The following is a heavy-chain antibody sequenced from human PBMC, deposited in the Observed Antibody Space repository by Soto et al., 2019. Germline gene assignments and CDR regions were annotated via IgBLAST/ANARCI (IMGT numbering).Heavy chain of an antibody. CDR1: GFTFHSFT. CDR2: ISYDGTNE. J-gene: IGHJ4*02. D-gene: IGHD1-1*01. Sequence: QVQLVESGGGVVQPGRSLRLSCAASGFTFHSFTMHWVRQSPGKGLEWVALISYDGTNEYYADSVKGRFTISRDNSKSTLYLQMNSLRTDDTALYYCARDPRETTSYLDYWCQGTLVTVSS. CDR3: ARDPRETTSYLDY. V-gene: IGHV3-30-3*01.